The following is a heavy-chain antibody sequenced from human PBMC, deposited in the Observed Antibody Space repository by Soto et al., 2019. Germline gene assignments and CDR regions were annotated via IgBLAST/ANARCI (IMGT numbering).Heavy chain of an antibody. CDR2: IYYSGST. CDR1: GVLVSRGTYY. CDR3: ASHPLPDHSLWEPEP. V-gene: IGHV4-61*01. D-gene: IGHD1-26*01. J-gene: IGHJ5*02. Sequence: PSETLSLTCNVSGVLVSRGTYYWSWIRQPPGKGLEWIGYIYYSGSTNYNPSLKSRVTISVDTSQTQFSLKLSSVTAAATAIIYCASHPLPDHSLWEPEPWGPGTLGTVS.